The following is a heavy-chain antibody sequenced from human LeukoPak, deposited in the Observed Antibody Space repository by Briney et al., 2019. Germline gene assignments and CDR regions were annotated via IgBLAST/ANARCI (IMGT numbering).Heavy chain of an antibody. J-gene: IGHJ5*02. D-gene: IGHD5-18*01. CDR3: ARGGYSYGLNWFDP. Sequence: PGGSLRLSCAASGFTFSSYAMHWVRQAPGQGLEWMGWINPNSGGTNYAQKFQGRVTMTRDTSISTAYMELSRLRSDDTAVYYCARGGYSYGLNWFDPWGQGTLVTVSS. CDR1: GFTFSSYA. CDR2: INPNSGGT. V-gene: IGHV1-2*02.